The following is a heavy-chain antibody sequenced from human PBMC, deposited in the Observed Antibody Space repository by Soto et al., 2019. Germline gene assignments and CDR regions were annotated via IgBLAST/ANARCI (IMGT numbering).Heavy chain of an antibody. D-gene: IGHD2-2*01. J-gene: IGHJ4*02. CDR1: VFTFSSYG. CDR3: AKAKDIVVVPAAIPWLALDY. CDR2: ISYDGSNK. V-gene: IGHV3-30*18. Sequence: WWSLRLSCSASVFTFSSYGMHWVRQAPGKGLEWVAVISYDGSNKYYADSVKGRFTISRDNSKNTLYLQMNSLRAEDTAVYYCAKAKDIVVVPAAIPWLALDYWGQGTLVTVSS.